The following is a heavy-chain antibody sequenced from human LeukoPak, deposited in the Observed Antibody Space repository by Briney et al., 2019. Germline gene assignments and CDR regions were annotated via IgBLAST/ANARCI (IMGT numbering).Heavy chain of an antibody. Sequence: SETLSLTCAVYGGSFSGYYWSWIRQPPGKGLEWIGEINHSGSTKYNASLESRVTMSVETSKNQFTLKPNSVTAADTAVYYCAKVYSSSSRDAFDVWGPGTMVTVSS. V-gene: IGHV4-34*01. CDR3: AKVYSSSSRDAFDV. D-gene: IGHD6-6*01. CDR2: INHSGST. J-gene: IGHJ3*01. CDR1: GGSFSGYY.